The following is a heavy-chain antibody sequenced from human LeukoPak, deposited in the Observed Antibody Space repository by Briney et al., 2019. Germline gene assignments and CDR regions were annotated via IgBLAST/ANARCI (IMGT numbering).Heavy chain of an antibody. Sequence: SLRLSCAVSGFTFDDYSMHWVRQAPGKGLEWVSGISRNGDRVGYADSVKGRFSISRDNAKNRLYLQMSSLRAEDTAFYYCAKGGHCSSSSCSPDYWGQGTLVTVSS. CDR3: AKGGHCSSSSCSPDY. V-gene: IGHV3-9*01. CDR2: ISRNGDRV. J-gene: IGHJ4*02. D-gene: IGHD2-2*01. CDR1: GFTFDDYS.